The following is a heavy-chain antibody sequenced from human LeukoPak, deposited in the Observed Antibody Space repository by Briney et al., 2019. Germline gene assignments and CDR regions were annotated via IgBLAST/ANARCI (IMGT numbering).Heavy chain of an antibody. CDR3: ARDQKGVRRGLPYSLGY. CDR1: GFTFSSYG. Sequence: PGRSLRLSCAASGFTFSSYGMHWVHQAPGKGLEWVAVIWYDGSNKYYADSVKGRFTISRDNSKNTLYLQMNSLRAEDTAVYYCARDQKGVRRGLPYSLGYWGQGTLVTVSS. J-gene: IGHJ4*02. CDR2: IWYDGSNK. V-gene: IGHV3-33*01. D-gene: IGHD2-15*01.